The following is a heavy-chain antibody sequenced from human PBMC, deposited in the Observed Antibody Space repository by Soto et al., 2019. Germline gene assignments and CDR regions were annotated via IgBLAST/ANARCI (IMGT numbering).Heavy chain of an antibody. Sequence: PSETLSLTCTVSGGSISSGGYYWSWIRQHPGKGLEWIGYIYYSGSTYYNPSLKSRVTISVDTSKNQFSLKLSSVTAADTAVYYCARVRETLWFGPWYFDYWGQGTLVTVSS. CDR3: ARVRETLWFGPWYFDY. CDR1: GGSISSGGYY. D-gene: IGHD3-10*01. J-gene: IGHJ4*02. V-gene: IGHV4-31*03. CDR2: IYYSGST.